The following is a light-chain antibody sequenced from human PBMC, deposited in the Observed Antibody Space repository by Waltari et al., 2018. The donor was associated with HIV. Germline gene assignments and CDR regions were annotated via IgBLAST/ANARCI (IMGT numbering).Light chain of an antibody. CDR1: ASDVGAYNY. CDR2: EVF. CDR3: ASYAGRNTLV. Sequence: QSALTQPPSASGSPGHSVTISSTGKASDVGAYNYVPWYQQHPGKPPKLIIYEVFKRPSGVPDRFSGSKSGNTASLTVSGLQAEDEANYYCASYAGRNTLVFGGGTKLTVL. V-gene: IGLV2-8*01. J-gene: IGLJ2*01.